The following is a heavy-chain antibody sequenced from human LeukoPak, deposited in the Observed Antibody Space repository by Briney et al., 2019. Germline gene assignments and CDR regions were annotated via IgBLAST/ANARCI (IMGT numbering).Heavy chain of an antibody. Sequence: AGGCLRLSCLAPGYTFSSYSINWVRQAPGKGLEWVSSISVRSNYIYYADSVRGRFRISRDDARDSLYLQMNSLRAEDTAVYYCVRLRRNSDTSGFYYYYDFWGQGTLVTASS. CDR3: VRLRRNSDTSGFYYYYDF. CDR1: GYTFSSYS. J-gene: IGHJ4*02. CDR2: ISVRSNYI. V-gene: IGHV3-21*01. D-gene: IGHD3-22*01.